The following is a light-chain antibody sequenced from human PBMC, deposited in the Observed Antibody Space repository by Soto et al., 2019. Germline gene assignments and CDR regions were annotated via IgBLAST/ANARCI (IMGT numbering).Light chain of an antibody. CDR1: NSNLGAGYD. CDR2: GNR. CDR3: QAYDYSLTAFV. Sequence: QSVLTQPPSVSGAPGQRVTISCTGNNSNLGAGYDVHWYQQLAGAAPKLVVFGNRNRPSGVPERFSGSKSGTSASLAITGLQAEDEADYYCQAYDYSLTAFVFGGGTKVTVL. J-gene: IGLJ3*02. V-gene: IGLV1-40*01.